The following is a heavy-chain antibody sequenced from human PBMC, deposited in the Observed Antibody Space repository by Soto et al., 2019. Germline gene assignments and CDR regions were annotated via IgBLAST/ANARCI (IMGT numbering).Heavy chain of an antibody. CDR2: IVVGSGNT. D-gene: IGHD6-19*01. J-gene: IGHJ4*02. V-gene: IGHV1-58*01. Sequence: GASVKVSCKASGFTFTSSAVQWVRQARGQRLEWIGWIVVGSGNTNYAQKLQGRVTITRDTSTSTAYMELRSLRSDDTAVYYCARVGGSGWYGGRVYFDYWGQGTLVTVSS. CDR3: ARVGGSGWYGGRVYFDY. CDR1: GFTFTSSA.